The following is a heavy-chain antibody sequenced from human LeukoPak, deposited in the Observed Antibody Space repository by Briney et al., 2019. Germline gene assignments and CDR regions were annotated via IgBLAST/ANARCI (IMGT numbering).Heavy chain of an antibody. J-gene: IGHJ4*02. D-gene: IGHD6-19*01. Sequence: KPSETLSLTCAVYGGSFSGYYWSWIRQPPGKGLEWIGEINHSGSTNYNPSLKSRVTISVDTSKNQFSLKLSSVTAADTAVYYCARDLGGWEYYFDYWGQGTLVTVSS. V-gene: IGHV4-34*01. CDR3: ARDLGGWEYYFDY. CDR1: GGSFSGYY. CDR2: INHSGST.